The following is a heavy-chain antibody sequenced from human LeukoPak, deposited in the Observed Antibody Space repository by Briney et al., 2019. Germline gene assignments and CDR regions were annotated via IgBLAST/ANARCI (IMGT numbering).Heavy chain of an antibody. CDR3: AKGKGLPPYFDY. D-gene: IGHD2-15*01. Sequence: GGSLRLSCAASGFTFSSYAMSWVRRAPGKGLEWVSTISGSGDNTYYADFVEGRFTISRDNSKNTLYLQVNSLRAEDTAVYYCAKGKGLPPYFDYWGQGTPVTVSS. CDR2: ISGSGDNT. J-gene: IGHJ4*02. CDR1: GFTFSSYA. V-gene: IGHV3-23*01.